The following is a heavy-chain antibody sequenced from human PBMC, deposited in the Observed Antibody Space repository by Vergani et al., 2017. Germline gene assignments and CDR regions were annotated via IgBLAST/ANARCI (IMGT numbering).Heavy chain of an antibody. V-gene: IGHV4-39*02. Sequence: QLQLQESGPGLVKPSETLSLTCTVSGGSISSSSYYWGWIRQPPGKGLEWIGSIYFIGSTDYNPSLKSRVTISVDTSKNHLSLKLSSVTAADTAVYYCARRGAIYGYFDHWGQGTQVTVSS. CDR3: ARRGAIYGYFDH. J-gene: IGHJ4*02. D-gene: IGHD2/OR15-2a*01. CDR1: GGSISSSSYY. CDR2: IYFIGST.